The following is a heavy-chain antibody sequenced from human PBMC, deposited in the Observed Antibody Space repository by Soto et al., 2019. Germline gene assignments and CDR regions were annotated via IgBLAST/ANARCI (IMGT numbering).Heavy chain of an antibody. V-gene: IGHV1-46*01. CDR2: VNPSGGHT. Sequence: QVQLVQSGAEVKKPGASVKVSCKASGDTFTDYYIHWVRQAPGQGLEWMGTVNPSGGHTTYAQHVLGRMTXAXXXSXXTRSMELTSLTSEDTAVYDCARGGHVVVVTAALDYWGQGTLVTVSS. CDR1: GDTFTDYY. CDR3: ARGGHVVVVTAALDY. J-gene: IGHJ4*02. D-gene: IGHD2-21*02.